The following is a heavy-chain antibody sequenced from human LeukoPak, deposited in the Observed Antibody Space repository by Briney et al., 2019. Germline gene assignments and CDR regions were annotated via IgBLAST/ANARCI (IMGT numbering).Heavy chain of an antibody. CDR2: IKQDGSEK. D-gene: IGHD2-2*02. Sequence: PGGSLRLSCAASGFTFSSYWMSWVRQAPGKGLEWVANIKQDGSEKYYVDSVKGRFTISRDNAKNSLYLQMNSLRAEDMAVYYCAKEGRVPAAIHGYYFDYWGQGTLVTVSS. CDR3: AKEGRVPAAIHGYYFDY. CDR1: GFTFSSYW. V-gene: IGHV3-7*03. J-gene: IGHJ4*02.